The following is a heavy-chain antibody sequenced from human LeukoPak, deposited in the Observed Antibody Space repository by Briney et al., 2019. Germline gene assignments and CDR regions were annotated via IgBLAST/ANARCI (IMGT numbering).Heavy chain of an antibody. D-gene: IGHD3-16*01. CDR3: AADLLLGDHKYYYMDV. CDR1: GFTFSSSV. V-gene: IGHV1-58*01. CDR2: IDVGGGKT. J-gene: IGHJ6*03. Sequence: SVKVSCKASGFTFSSSVVQWLRQARGQRLEWIGWIDVGGGKTNYAQKFQERVTITRDMSTRTAYMEPSSLRSEDTAVYYCAADLLLGDHKYYYMDVWGKGTTVTVSS.